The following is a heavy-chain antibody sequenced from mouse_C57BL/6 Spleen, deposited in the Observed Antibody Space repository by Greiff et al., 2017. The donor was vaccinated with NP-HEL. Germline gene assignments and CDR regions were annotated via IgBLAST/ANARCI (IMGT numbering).Heavy chain of an antibody. CDR2: IDPEDGET. V-gene: IGHV14-2*01. D-gene: IGHD1-1*01. Sequence: VQLQQSGAELVKPGASVKLSCTASGFNIKDYYMHWVKQRTEQGLEWIGRIDPEDGETKYAPQFQGKATITADTSSNTAYLQLSSLTSEDTAVYYCARSGSSPAWFAYWGQGTLVTVSA. CDR1: GFNIKDYY. J-gene: IGHJ3*01. CDR3: ARSGSSPAWFAY.